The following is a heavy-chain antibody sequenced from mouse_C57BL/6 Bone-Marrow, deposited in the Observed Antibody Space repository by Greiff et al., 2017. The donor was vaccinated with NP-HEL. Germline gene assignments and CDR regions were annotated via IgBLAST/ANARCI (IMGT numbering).Heavy chain of an antibody. V-gene: IGHV14-4*01. J-gene: IGHJ1*03. CDR2: IDPENGDT. CDR1: GFNIKDDY. Sequence: VQLQQSGAELVRPGASVKLSCTASGFNIKDDYMHWVKQRPEQGLEWIGWIDPENGDTEYASKFQGKATITADTSSNTAYLQLSSLTSEDTAVYYCTPLYYGSHYWYFDVWGTGTTVTVSS. CDR3: TPLYYGSHYWYFDV. D-gene: IGHD1-1*01.